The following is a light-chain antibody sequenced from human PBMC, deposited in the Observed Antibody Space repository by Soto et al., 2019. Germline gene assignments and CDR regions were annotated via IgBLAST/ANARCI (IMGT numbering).Light chain of an antibody. J-gene: IGLJ1*01. CDR2: DVS. Sequence: QSALTQPASVSGSPGQSITISCTGTSSDVVGYNYVSWYQQHPGKAPKLMIYDVSNRHSGVSNRFSGSKSGNTASLTISGLQAEDEADYYCSSYMSSSTPDVFGTGTKVTVL. CDR3: SSYMSSSTPDV. CDR1: SSDVVGYNY. V-gene: IGLV2-14*01.